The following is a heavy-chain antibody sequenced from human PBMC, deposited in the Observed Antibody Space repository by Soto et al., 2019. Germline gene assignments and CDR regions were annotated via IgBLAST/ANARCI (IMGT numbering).Heavy chain of an antibody. CDR3: ARDLDSSSWY. D-gene: IGHD6-13*01. CDR1: GFTFSSYA. CDR2: ISYDGSNK. Sequence: RGSLNLSSAPTGFTFSSYAMHWVRQAPGKGLEWVAVISYDGSNKYYADSVKGRFTISRDNSKNTLYLQMNSLRAEDTAVYYCARDLDSSSWY. V-gene: IGHV3-30-3*01. J-gene: IGHJ2*01.